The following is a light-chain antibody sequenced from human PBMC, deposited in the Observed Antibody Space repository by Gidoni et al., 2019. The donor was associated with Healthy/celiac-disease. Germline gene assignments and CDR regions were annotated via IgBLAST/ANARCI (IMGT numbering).Light chain of an antibody. V-gene: IGLV1-40*01. Sequence: QSVLTQPPSVSGAPAQRFTISCTGSSSNIGAGYDVHWYQQLPGTAPKLLIYGNSNRPSGVPDRFSGSKSGTSASLAITGLQAEDEADYYCQSYDSSLSGYVVFGGGTKLTVL. J-gene: IGLJ2*01. CDR2: GNS. CDR3: QSYDSSLSGYVV. CDR1: SSNIGAGYD.